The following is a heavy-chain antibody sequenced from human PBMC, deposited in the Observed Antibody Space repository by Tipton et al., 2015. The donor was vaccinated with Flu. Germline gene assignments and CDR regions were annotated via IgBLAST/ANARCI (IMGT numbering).Heavy chain of an antibody. CDR1: GGSISSSSYY. Sequence: TLSLTCTVSGGSISSSSYYWGWIRQPPGKGLEWIGSIYYSGSTYYNPPLKSRVTISVDTSKNQFSLKLSSVTAADTAVYYCARDPRIMITFGGVGGFDYWGQGTLVTVSS. J-gene: IGHJ4*02. D-gene: IGHD3-16*01. V-gene: IGHV4-39*07. CDR3: ARDPRIMITFGGVGGFDY. CDR2: IYYSGST.